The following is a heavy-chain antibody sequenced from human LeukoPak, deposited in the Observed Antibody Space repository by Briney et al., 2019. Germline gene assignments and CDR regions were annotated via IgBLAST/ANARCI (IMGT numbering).Heavy chain of an antibody. V-gene: IGHV3-23*01. Sequence: GGSLRLSCAAYGFTFSSYAMNWVRQAPGKGLEWVSSISGGAGGAAYADSVKGRFTMSRDNSKNTLYLQMNSLRAEYTAVYYCAKDGGYGSGSYYPDYWGQGTLVIVSS. CDR3: AKDGGYGSGSYYPDY. J-gene: IGHJ4*02. CDR1: GFTFSSYA. D-gene: IGHD3-10*01. CDR2: ISGGAGGA.